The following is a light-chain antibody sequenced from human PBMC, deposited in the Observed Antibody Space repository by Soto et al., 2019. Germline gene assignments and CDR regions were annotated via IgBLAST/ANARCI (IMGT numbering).Light chain of an antibody. V-gene: IGLV2-11*01. CDR2: DVS. J-gene: IGLJ2*01. Sequence: QSALTQPRSVSGSPGQSVTISCTGTSSDVGGYKYVSWYQQHPGKAPKLMIFDVSNRPSGVPDRFSGSKSDNTASLTISGLRAEDEAYYYCCSYAGSRHVVFGGGTKLTVL. CDR3: CSYAGSRHVV. CDR1: SSDVGGYKY.